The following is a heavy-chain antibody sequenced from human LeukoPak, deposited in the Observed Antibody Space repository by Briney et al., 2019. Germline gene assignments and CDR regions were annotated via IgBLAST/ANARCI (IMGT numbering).Heavy chain of an antibody. V-gene: IGHV1-2*02. CDR1: GYTFTGYY. Sequence: ASVKVSCKASGYTFTGYYMHWVRQAPGQGLEWMGWINPNSGGTNYAQKFQGRVTMTRDTSISTAYMELSRLRSDDTAVYYCARDPTASQKYYYYYGMDVWGQGTTVTVSS. D-gene: IGHD4-17*01. CDR2: INPNSGGT. J-gene: IGHJ6*02. CDR3: ARDPTASQKYYYYYGMDV.